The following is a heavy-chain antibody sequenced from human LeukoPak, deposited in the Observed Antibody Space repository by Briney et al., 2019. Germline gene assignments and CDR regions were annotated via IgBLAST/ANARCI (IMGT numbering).Heavy chain of an antibody. CDR3: AKDVLLVSCSGSYCDY. CDR2: ISWNSGSI. J-gene: IGHJ4*02. V-gene: IGHV3-9*01. CDR1: GFTFDDYA. Sequence: PGGSLRLSCAASGFTFDDYAMHWVRQAPGKGLEWVSGISWNSGSIGYADSVKGRFTISRDIAKNSLYLQMNSLRAEDTALYYCAKDVLLVSCSGSYCDYWGQGTLVTVSS. D-gene: IGHD3-10*02.